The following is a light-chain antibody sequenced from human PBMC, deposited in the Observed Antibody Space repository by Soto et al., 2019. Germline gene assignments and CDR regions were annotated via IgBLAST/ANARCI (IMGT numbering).Light chain of an antibody. V-gene: IGLV1-44*01. CDR1: FSNIGSSS. CDR2: NDN. CDR3: AAWDVSLNGHYA. J-gene: IGLJ1*01. Sequence: QSVLTQPPSVSGTPGQRVTISCSVSFSNIGSSSVNWYQQFPGTAPKLLMYNDNQWPSGVPDRFSGSRSGTSASLAISGLQSEDEADYFCAAWDVSLNGHYAFGTGTKVTVL.